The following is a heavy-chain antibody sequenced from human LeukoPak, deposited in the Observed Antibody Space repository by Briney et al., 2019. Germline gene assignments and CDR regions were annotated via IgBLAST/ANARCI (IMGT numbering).Heavy chain of an antibody. CDR1: GYTFTGYY. CDR3: ASWGWLQSYDY. D-gene: IGHD5-12*01. V-gene: IGHV1-2*02. Sequence: ASVKVSFKCAGYTFTGYYMHWRRQAPGQGLELVGWINLNSGGTNYAQKFQGRGTMTRDTSISTAYMELSRLRSDDTAVYYCASWGWLQSYDYWGQGTLVTVSS. CDR2: INLNSGGT. J-gene: IGHJ4*02.